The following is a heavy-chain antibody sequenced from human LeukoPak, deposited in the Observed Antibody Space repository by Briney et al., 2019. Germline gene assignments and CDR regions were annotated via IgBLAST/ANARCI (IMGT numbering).Heavy chain of an antibody. CDR3: ATERAYDFWSGDSY. Sequence: GASVKVSCKASGYTFTSYAISWVRQAPGQGLEWMGGIIPIFGTANYAQKFQGRVTITADESTSTAYMELSSLRSEDTAVYYCATERAYDFWSGDSYWGQGTLVTVSS. D-gene: IGHD3-3*01. V-gene: IGHV1-69*13. J-gene: IGHJ4*02. CDR2: IIPIFGTA. CDR1: GYTFTSYA.